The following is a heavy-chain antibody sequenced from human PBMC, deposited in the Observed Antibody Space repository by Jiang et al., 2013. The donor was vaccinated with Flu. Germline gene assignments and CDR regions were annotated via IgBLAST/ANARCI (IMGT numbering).Heavy chain of an antibody. J-gene: IGHJ4*02. D-gene: IGHD3-16*01. CDR1: GFIFRNFA. V-gene: IGHV3-30-3*01. Sequence: VQLVESGGGVVQPGGSLRLSCAASGFIFRNFAMHWVRRAPGKGLEWVSSVSKDGGDKFHADSVKGRFTISRDNSKGTLFLRMNSLGPEDTAVYYCARPANGQTFVGGVSSFFDYWGQGTHVTFSS. CDR3: ARPANGQTFVGGVSSFFDY. CDR2: VSKDGGDK.